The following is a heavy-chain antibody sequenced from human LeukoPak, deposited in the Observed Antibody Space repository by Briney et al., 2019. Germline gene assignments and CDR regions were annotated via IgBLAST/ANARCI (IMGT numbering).Heavy chain of an antibody. J-gene: IGHJ4*02. CDR3: AKVGAWELQRVFEN. CDR1: GFTFSDYW. D-gene: IGHD1-26*01. CDR2: VGRDGSEK. V-gene: IGHV3-7*01. Sequence: PGGSLRLSCAASGFTFSDYWMTWVRQVPGKGLKWVANVGRDGSEKNYVDSVEGRFTISRDNAKKSLDLEMNSLRVEDTALYYCAKVGAWELQRVFENWGQGTVVTVSS.